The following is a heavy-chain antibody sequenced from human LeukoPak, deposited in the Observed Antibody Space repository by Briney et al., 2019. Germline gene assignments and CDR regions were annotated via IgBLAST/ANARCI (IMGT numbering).Heavy chain of an antibody. J-gene: IGHJ4*02. V-gene: IGHV4-59*01. Sequence: SETLSLTCTVSGGSISSYYWSWIRQPPGKGLEWIGHIYYSGSTNYNPSLKSRVTISVDTSKNQFSLKLSSVTAADTAVYYCARGAGYNRVDYWGQGTLVTVSS. CDR2: IYYSGST. CDR3: ARGAGYNRVDY. D-gene: IGHD5-24*01. CDR1: GGSISSYY.